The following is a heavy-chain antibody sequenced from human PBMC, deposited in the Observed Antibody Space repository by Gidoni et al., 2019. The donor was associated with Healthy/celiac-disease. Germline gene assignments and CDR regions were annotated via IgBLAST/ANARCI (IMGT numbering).Heavy chain of an antibody. J-gene: IGHJ4*02. CDR2: ISGSGGST. CDR1: GFTFSSYA. V-gene: IGHV3-23*01. CDR3: AKDGELLLYYFDY. D-gene: IGHD1-26*01. Sequence: EVHLLESGGGLVQPGGSLRLSRAASGFTFSSYAMSWVRQAPGKVLEWVSAISGSGGSTYYADSVKGRFTISRDNSKNTLYLQMNSLRAEDTAVYYCAKDGELLLYYFDYWGQGTLVTVSS.